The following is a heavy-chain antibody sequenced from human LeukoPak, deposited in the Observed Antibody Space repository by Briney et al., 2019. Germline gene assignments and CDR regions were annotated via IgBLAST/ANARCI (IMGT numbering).Heavy chain of an antibody. CDR3: ASLEGGYETRYYYYVDV. Sequence: ASVKVSCKASGGTFSSYAISWVRQAPGQGLEWMGGIIPIFGTANYAQKFQGRVTITADESTSTAYMELSSLRSEDTAVYYCASLEGGYETRYYYYVDVWGKGTTVTVSS. D-gene: IGHD5-12*01. CDR2: IIPIFGTA. J-gene: IGHJ6*03. CDR1: GGTFSSYA. V-gene: IGHV1-69*13.